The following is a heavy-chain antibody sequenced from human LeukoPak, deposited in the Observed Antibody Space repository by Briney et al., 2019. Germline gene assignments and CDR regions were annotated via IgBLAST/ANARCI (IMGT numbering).Heavy chain of an antibody. CDR2: IYYSGST. D-gene: IGHD3-3*01. CDR1: GGSISSYY. V-gene: IGHV4-59*01. Sequence: SETLSLTCTVSGGSISSYYWSWIRQPPGKGLEWIGYIYYSGSTNYNPSLKSRVTISVDTSKNQFSLKLSSVTAADTAVYYCARGLEYYDFWSGYPISDYWGQGTLVTVSS. CDR3: ARGLEYYDFWSGYPISDY. J-gene: IGHJ4*02.